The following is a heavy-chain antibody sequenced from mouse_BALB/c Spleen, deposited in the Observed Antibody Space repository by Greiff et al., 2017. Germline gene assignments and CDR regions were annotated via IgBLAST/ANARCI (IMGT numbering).Heavy chain of an antibody. D-gene: IGHD1-2*01. Sequence: QVQLKESGAELVRPGSSVKISCKASGYAFSSYWMNWVKQRPGQGLEWIGQIYPGDGDTNYNGKFKGKATLTADKSSSTAYMQLSSLTSEDSAVYFCARESTTATDWGQGTTLTVSS. CDR2: IYPGDGDT. J-gene: IGHJ2*01. V-gene: IGHV1-80*01. CDR1: GYAFSSYW. CDR3: ARESTTATD.